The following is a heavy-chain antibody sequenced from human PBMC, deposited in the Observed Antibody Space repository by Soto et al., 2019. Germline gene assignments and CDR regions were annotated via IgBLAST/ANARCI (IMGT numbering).Heavy chain of an antibody. D-gene: IGHD1-7*01. Sequence: GGSLRLSCAASGFTFGGYWMSWVRQAPGKGLEWVANINQDGSETYYVDSVKGRFTISRDNAKNSLYLQMNSLRSEDTAVYYCARVGARSWNYVYYYYYGMDVWGQGTTVTVSS. CDR1: GFTFGGYW. V-gene: IGHV3-7*02. J-gene: IGHJ6*02. CDR2: INQDGSET. CDR3: ARVGARSWNYVYYYYYGMDV.